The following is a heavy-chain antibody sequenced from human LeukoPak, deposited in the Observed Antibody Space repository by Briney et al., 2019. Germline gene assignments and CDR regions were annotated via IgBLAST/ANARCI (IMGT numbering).Heavy chain of an antibody. CDR2: IWYDGSKE. CDR3: ARDECSTTSCYGY. J-gene: IGHJ4*02. V-gene: IGHV3-33*01. D-gene: IGHD2-2*01. CDR1: GFIFSDYG. Sequence: SGRSLRLSCATSGFIFSDYGMHWVDQAPGRGLEWVAVIWYDGSKEYYADSVKGRFTISRDSSKNTVYLQMNSLRAEDTAVYYCARDECSTTSCYGYWGQGTLVTVSS.